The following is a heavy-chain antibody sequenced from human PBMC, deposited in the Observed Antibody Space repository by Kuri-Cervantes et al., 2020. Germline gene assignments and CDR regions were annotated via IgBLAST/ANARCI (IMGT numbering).Heavy chain of an antibody. Sequence: GESLKISCAASGFTFSSYAMHWVRQAPGKGLEWVAVISYDGSNKYYADSAKGRFTISRDNSKNTLYLQMNSLRAEDTAVYYCARELEGYPYGMDVWGQGTTVTVSS. D-gene: IGHD3-3*01. CDR2: ISYDGSNK. J-gene: IGHJ6*02. V-gene: IGHV3-30*07. CDR1: GFTFSSYA. CDR3: ARELEGYPYGMDV.